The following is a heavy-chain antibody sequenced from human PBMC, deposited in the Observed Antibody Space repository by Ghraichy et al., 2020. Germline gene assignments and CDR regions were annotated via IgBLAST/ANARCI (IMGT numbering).Heavy chain of an antibody. CDR2: IYYSGST. V-gene: IGHV4-31*03. CDR3: ASGDVWEPDAFDI. CDR1: GGSISSGGYY. J-gene: IGHJ3*02. Sequence: SETLSLTCTVSGGSISSGGYYWSWIRQHPGKGLEWIGYIYYSGSTYYNPSLKSRVTISVDTSKNQFSLKLSSVTAADTAVYYCASGDVWEPDAFDIWGQGTMVTVSS. D-gene: IGHD1-26*01.